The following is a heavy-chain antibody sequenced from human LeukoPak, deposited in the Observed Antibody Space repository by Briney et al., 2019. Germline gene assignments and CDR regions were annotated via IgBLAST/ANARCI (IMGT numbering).Heavy chain of an antibody. J-gene: IGHJ4*02. V-gene: IGHV4-39*07. CDR1: GGSISSSSYY. CDR2: IYYSGST. Sequence: PSETLSLTCTVSGGSISSSSYYWGWIRQPPGKGLEWIGSIYYSGSTYYNPSLKSRVTISVDTSKNQFSLKLSSVTAADTAVYYCARFSFDYHGGQGGFFIDYWGQGTLVTVSS. CDR3: ARFSFDYHGGQGGFFIDY. D-gene: IGHD3-9*01.